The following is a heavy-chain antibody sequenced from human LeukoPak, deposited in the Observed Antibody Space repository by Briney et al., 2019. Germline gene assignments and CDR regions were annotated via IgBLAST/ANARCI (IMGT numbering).Heavy chain of an antibody. CDR3: ARDVSVVRGVEFDY. V-gene: IGHV3-11*06. Sequence: GGSLRLSCAASGFTFSDYYMSWIRQAPGKGLEWVSYINSSSSYTNYADSVKGRFTISRDNAKNSLYLQMNSLRAEDTAVYYCARDVSVVRGVEFDYWGQGTLVTVSS. CDR2: INSSSSYT. D-gene: IGHD3-10*01. J-gene: IGHJ4*02. CDR1: GFTFSDYY.